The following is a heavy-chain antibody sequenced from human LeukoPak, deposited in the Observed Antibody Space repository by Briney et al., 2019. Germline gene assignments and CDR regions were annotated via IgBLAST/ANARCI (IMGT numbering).Heavy chain of an antibody. CDR2: IKQDGSEK. CDR1: GFTFTSYW. Sequence: GGSLRLSCVVSGFTFTSYWMSWVRQAPGKGLEWVANIKQDGSEKYYVDSVKGRFTISRDNARNSLYLQMNSLRAEDTAVYYCARGPGYCSSTSCYAEEDAFDIWGQGTMVTVSS. V-gene: IGHV3-7*03. D-gene: IGHD2-2*01. J-gene: IGHJ3*02. CDR3: ARGPGYCSSTSCYAEEDAFDI.